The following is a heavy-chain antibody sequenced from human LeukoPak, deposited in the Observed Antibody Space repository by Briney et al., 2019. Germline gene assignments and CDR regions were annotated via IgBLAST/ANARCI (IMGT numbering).Heavy chain of an antibody. CDR3: GCLGGVSAWAFVY. J-gene: IGHJ4*02. CDR1: GFTFGNHG. Sequence: PGGSLRLSCAASGFTFGNHGMNWVRQAPGKGLEWVALIYYDGSKQYYADSVKGRFTISRDNSKNTMYLQRNRLRAEDPALYFCGCLGGVSAWAFVYWGEGILVTVSS. V-gene: IGHV3-33*01. CDR2: IYYDGSKQ. D-gene: IGHD3-16*01.